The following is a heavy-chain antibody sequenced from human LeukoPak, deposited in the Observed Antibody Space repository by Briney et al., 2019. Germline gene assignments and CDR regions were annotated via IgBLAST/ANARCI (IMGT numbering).Heavy chain of an antibody. Sequence: SETLSLTCAVSGGSISSYYWSWIRPPPGKGLEWIGYIYNSGSTNYNPSLKSRIIISVDTSKNQFSLNLSSVTAADTAVYYCARVRYSGYDSLGQDVSDIWGQGTMVTVSS. D-gene: IGHD5-12*01. CDR1: GGSISSYY. CDR3: ARVRYSGYDSLGQDVSDI. J-gene: IGHJ3*02. V-gene: IGHV4-59*01. CDR2: IYNSGST.